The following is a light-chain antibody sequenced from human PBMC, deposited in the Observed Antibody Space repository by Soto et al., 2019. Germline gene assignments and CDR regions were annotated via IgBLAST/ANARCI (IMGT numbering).Light chain of an antibody. J-gene: IGKJ5*01. CDR3: QVSGCPRIT. V-gene: IGKV3-20*01. CDR1: QGVSSSY. CDR2: GAS. Sequence: EIILTNSLGTLFLIKGERATLSCRASQGVSSSYLAWDQQKPGPAPRLLNYGASSRATCNPDRFNGSGSGTDFTLTISRLEPEDFTVYYCQVSGCPRITFRQRALLGVK.